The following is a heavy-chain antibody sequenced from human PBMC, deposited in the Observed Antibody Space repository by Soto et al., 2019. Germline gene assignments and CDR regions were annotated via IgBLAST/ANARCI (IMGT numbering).Heavy chain of an antibody. CDR3: VRKNPGTRPFDY. CDR1: GFTFDTYA. CDR2: IGTDSNT. J-gene: IGHJ4*01. Sequence: EVQLLESGGGLVQPGGSLRLSCAASGFTFDTYAMNWVRQAPGKGLAWVSAIGTDSNTYYADSVKGRFTISRDNSTTTLYLQMNSLRAEDTALYYCVRKNPGTRPFDYWGQGTLVTVSS. V-gene: IGHV3-23*01.